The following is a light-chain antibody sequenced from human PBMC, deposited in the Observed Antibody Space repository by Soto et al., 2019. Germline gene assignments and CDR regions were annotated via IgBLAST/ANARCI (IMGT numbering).Light chain of an antibody. CDR2: EVT. CDR1: SSDIGRHHF. CDR3: RSYTSSSVNV. V-gene: IGLV2-14*01. Sequence: SALTQPASVSGSPGQSITISCTGTSSDIGRHHFVSWYQQQSCKAPTLVIYEVTDRPSGVSDRFSGSKSGNTAYLTISGLQPEGEADYFCRSYTSSSVNVFGTGAKVTVL. J-gene: IGLJ1*01.